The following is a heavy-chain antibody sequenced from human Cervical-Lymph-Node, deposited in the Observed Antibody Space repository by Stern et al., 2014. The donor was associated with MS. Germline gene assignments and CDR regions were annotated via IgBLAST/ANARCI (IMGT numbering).Heavy chain of an antibody. D-gene: IGHD2-8*02. CDR3: ARGQPLFWGMDV. J-gene: IGHJ6*02. CDR1: GGTFDNYA. V-gene: IGHV1-69*01. Sequence: VQLVQSGAEITKPGSSVKVSCKASGGTFDNYAISWVRQAPGQGLEWVGGISPIFGSVNYEHRFQGRITIAADHSKRKDYLRFNSLRSDDTAVYYCARGQPLFWGMDVWDQGTTVTVSS. CDR2: ISPIFGSV.